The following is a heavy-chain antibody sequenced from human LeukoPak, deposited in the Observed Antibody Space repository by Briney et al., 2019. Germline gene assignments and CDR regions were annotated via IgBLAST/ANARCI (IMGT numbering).Heavy chain of an antibody. Sequence: GGSLRLSCAASGFTFSSYAMSWVRQAPGKGLEWVSAISGSGGSTYYADSVKGRFTISRDNSKNTLYLQMNSLRAEDTAVYYCAKDGAGSQSYCSSTSCYVDYGGQGTLVTVSS. V-gene: IGHV3-23*01. CDR2: ISGSGGST. CDR3: AKDGAGSQSYCSSTSCYVDY. D-gene: IGHD2-2*01. J-gene: IGHJ4*02. CDR1: GFTFSSYA.